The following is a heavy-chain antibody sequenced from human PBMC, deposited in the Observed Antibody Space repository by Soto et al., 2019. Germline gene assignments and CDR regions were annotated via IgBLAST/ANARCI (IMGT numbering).Heavy chain of an antibody. J-gene: IGHJ5*02. V-gene: IGHV4-59*07. D-gene: IGHD5-18*01. CDR2: IYYSGST. CDR3: ARSGYSYGYRNWFDP. Sequence: ADTRCRTPPVSGCSISVYNLVLPRQPPGKGLEWIGYIYYSGSTNYNPSLKGRVTISVDTSKNQFSLKLSSVTAADTAAYYCARSGYSYGYRNWFDPWGQGTLVKGSS. CDR1: GCSISVYN.